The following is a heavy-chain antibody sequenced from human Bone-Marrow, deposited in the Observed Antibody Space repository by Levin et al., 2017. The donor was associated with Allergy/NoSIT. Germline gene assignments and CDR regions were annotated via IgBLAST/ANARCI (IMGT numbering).Heavy chain of an antibody. Sequence: PSETLSLTCAVSGYSISSGYYWGWIRQPPGKGLEWIGSIYHSGSTYYNPSLKSRVTISVDTSKNQFSLKLSSVTAADTAVYYCARDLLGYLSPEVVISYFDYWGQGTLVTVSS. J-gene: IGHJ4*02. CDR3: ARDLLGYLSPEVVISYFDY. CDR2: IYHSGST. CDR1: GYSISSGYY. D-gene: IGHD3-22*01. V-gene: IGHV4-38-2*02.